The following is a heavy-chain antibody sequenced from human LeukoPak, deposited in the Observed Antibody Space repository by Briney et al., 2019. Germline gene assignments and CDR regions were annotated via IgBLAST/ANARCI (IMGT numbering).Heavy chain of an antibody. Sequence: GSLRLSCAASTFTFSRYSMNWVRQAPGKGLEWVSSISNSGSYIYYAASVKGRITISRDNAENSLFLQMDSLRAEDTATYYCARGSLAGDYDDGFDMWGQGTMVTVSS. CDR1: TFTFSRYS. J-gene: IGHJ3*02. CDR2: ISNSGSYI. V-gene: IGHV3-21*01. CDR3: ARGSLAGDYDDGFDM. D-gene: IGHD4-17*01.